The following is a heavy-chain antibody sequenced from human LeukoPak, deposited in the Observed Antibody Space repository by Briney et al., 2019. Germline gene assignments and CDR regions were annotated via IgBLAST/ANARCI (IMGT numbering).Heavy chain of an antibody. J-gene: IGHJ4*02. V-gene: IGHV4-59*08. CDR1: GGSISGYS. CDR3: ARSSGSYLGLAH. CDR2: IYYSGST. D-gene: IGHD1-26*01. Sequence: SETLSLTCTVSGGSISGYSWSWIRQPPGQGLEWIGYIYYSGSTNYNPSLKRRVTISVDTSKNQFSLKLSSVTAADTAVYYCARSSGSYLGLAHWGQGTLVTVSS.